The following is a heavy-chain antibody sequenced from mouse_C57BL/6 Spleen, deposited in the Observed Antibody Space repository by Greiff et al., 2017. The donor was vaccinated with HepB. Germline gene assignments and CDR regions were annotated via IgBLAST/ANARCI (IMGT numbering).Heavy chain of an antibody. V-gene: IGHV1-63*01. CDR2: IYPGGGYT. CDR1: GYTFTNYW. D-gene: IGHD1-1*01. CDR3: ARYAVVSCYFDY. J-gene: IGHJ2*01. Sequence: QVQLQQSGAELVRPGTSVKLSCKASGYTFTNYWIGWAKQRPGHGLEWIGYIYPGGGYTNYNEKFKGKATLTADKASSTAYMQISSLTSEDSAIYFCARYAVVSCYFDYWGQGTTLTVSS.